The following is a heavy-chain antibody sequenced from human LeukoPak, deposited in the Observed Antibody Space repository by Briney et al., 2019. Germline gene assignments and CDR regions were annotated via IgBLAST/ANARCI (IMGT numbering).Heavy chain of an antibody. V-gene: IGHV1-2*02. J-gene: IGHJ4*02. Sequence: ASVKVSCKASGYTFTDYYIHWVRQAPGQGLEWMGWIFPKSGDTNYAQSFQGRVTMTRDTSISTAYMELTRLTSDDTAVYPCATIEGRAGTDWGQGTLVTVSS. CDR3: ATIEGRAGTD. CDR2: IFPKSGDT. D-gene: IGHD6-19*01. CDR1: GYTFTDYY.